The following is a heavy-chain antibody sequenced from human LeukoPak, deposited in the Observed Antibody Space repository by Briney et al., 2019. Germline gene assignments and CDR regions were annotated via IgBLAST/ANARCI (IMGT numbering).Heavy chain of an antibody. D-gene: IGHD3-16*02. J-gene: IGHJ5*02. CDR1: GYTLTGYY. CDR3: ARDKLGLGELSLYDQ. Sequence: ASVKVSCKASGYTLTGYYMHWVRQAPGQGLEWMGWMNPNGGGTKYQGRVTMTRDTSISTAYMELSRLRSDDTAMYYCARDKLGLGELSLYDQWGQGTLVTVFS. V-gene: IGHV1-2*02. CDR2: MNPNGGGT.